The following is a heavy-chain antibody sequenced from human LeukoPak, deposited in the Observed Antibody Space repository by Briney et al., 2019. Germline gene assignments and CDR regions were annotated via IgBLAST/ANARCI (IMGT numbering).Heavy chain of an antibody. CDR2: IYYSGTT. Sequence: SETLSLTWTVSGXSISPFYWSWVRQPPGKGLEWIAYIYYSGTTDYNPSLKSRVTISVDTSKNQFSLKLSSVTAADTALYYCARGSIAVAGNFDYWGQGALVTVSS. CDR3: ARGSIAVAGNFDY. J-gene: IGHJ4*02. D-gene: IGHD6-19*01. CDR1: GXSISPFY. V-gene: IGHV4-59*01.